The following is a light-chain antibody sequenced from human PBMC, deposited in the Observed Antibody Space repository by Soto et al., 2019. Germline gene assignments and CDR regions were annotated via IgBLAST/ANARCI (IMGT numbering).Light chain of an antibody. CDR1: QSISSW. CDR3: QQRSNWPPFT. Sequence: DFQMTQSPSTLSASVGDRVTIPCRASQSISSWLAWYQQKPGKAPKLLIYDASSLESGVPSRFSGSGSGTDFTLTISSLEPEDFAVYYCQQRSNWPPFTFGQGTRLEIK. J-gene: IGKJ5*01. CDR2: DAS. V-gene: IGKV1-5*01.